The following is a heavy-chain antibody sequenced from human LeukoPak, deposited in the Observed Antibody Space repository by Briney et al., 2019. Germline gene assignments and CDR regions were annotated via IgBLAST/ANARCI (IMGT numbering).Heavy chain of an antibody. CDR3: AKEGIAAAEDY. J-gene: IGHJ4*02. CDR2: ISYDGSNK. V-gene: IGHV3-30*18. D-gene: IGHD6-13*01. CDR1: GFTFSSYG. Sequence: PGGSLRLPCAASGFTFSSYGMHWVRQAPGKGLEWVAVISYDGSNKYYADSVKGRFTISRDNSKNTLYLQMNSLRAEDTAVYYCAKEGIAAAEDYWGQGTLVTVSS.